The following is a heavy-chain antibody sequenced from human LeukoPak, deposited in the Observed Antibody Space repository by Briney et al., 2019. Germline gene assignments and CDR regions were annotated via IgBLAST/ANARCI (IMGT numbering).Heavy chain of an antibody. CDR1: GFTFSSYW. V-gene: IGHV3-74*01. D-gene: IGHD3-10*01. Sequence: GGSLRLSCAASGFTFSSYWMHWVRHAPGKGLVWVSRINSDGSSTSYADSVKGRFTISRDNAKNTLYLQMNSLRVEDTAVYYCARVSGSRNYYFGAFDIWGQGTMVTVSS. J-gene: IGHJ3*02. CDR3: ARVSGSRNYYFGAFDI. CDR2: INSDGSST.